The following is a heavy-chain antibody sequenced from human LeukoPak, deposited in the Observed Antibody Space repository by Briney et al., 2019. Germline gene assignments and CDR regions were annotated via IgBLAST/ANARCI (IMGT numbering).Heavy chain of an antibody. Sequence: PSETLSLTCTVSGGSISGGGYYWSWTRQHPGKGLEWIGYIYYSGSTYYNPSLKSRVTISVDTSKNQFSLKLSSVTAADTAVYYCARVGSGYVNFDYWGQGTLVTVSS. CDR2: IYYSGST. CDR1: GGSISGGGYY. V-gene: IGHV4-31*03. D-gene: IGHD5-12*01. J-gene: IGHJ4*02. CDR3: ARVGSGYVNFDY.